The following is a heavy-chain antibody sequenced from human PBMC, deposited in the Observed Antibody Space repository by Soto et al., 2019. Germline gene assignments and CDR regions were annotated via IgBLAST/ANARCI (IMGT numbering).Heavy chain of an antibody. Sequence: GGSLRLSCAASGFTFSSHTMNWVRQAPGKGLEWVSSITSSSYIYYADSLRGRFTVSRDNAKNSLCLQVNSLRAEDTAVYYCARVERYCSGGSCLLDFWGQGTMVTVSS. CDR3: ARVERYCSGGSCLLDF. CDR1: GFTFSSHT. CDR2: ITSSSYI. D-gene: IGHD2-15*01. V-gene: IGHV3-21*01. J-gene: IGHJ3*01.